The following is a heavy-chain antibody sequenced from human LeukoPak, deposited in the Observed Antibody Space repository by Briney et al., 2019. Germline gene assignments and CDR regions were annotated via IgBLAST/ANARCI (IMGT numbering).Heavy chain of an antibody. Sequence: PSETLSLTCTVAGVSINSHYLNWIRQPPGKGLEWIGYIYGSGRTNYNPSLKSRVTMSVDTSKSQFSLNLKSLTAADTAVFYCVVSPNQDFYDYLGQGPLVTVSS. CDR3: VVSPNQDFYDY. CDR1: GVSINSHY. CDR2: IYGSGRT. V-gene: IGHV4-4*09. J-gene: IGHJ4*02.